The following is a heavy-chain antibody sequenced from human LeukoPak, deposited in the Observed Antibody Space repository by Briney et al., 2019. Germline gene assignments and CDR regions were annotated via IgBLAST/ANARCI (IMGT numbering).Heavy chain of an antibody. CDR2: IWYDGSNK. V-gene: IGHV3-33*06. J-gene: IGHJ3*02. D-gene: IGHD3-10*01. Sequence: GGSLRLSCAASGFTFSSYVMHWVRQAPGKGLEWVAVIWYDGSNKYYADSVKGRFTISRDNSKNKLYLQMNSLRAEDTAVYYCAKDRYYGYDAFDIWGQGTMVTVSS. CDR1: GFTFSSYV. CDR3: AKDRYYGYDAFDI.